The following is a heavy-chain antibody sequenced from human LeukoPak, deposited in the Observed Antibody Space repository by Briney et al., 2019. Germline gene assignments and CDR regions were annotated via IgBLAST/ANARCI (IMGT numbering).Heavy chain of an antibody. CDR1: GGSFSSYY. V-gene: IGHV4-39*01. Sequence: SETLSLTCAVYGGSFSSYYWGWIRQPPGKGLEWIGSIYYSGSTYYNPSLKSRVTISVDTSKNQFSLKLSSVTAADTAVYYCARHNWLRHPFDYWGQGTLVTVSS. CDR3: ARHNWLRHPFDY. D-gene: IGHD5-12*01. J-gene: IGHJ4*02. CDR2: IYYSGST.